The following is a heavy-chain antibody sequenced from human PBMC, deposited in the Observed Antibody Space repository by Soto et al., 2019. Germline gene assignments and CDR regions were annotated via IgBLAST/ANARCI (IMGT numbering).Heavy chain of an antibody. CDR3: TMRYNWNDKYFVL. Sequence: SETLSLTCTVSGASISGHSYYWTWIRQPPGKGLEWIGSSYYSGTTYFNPSLKSRATISVDTSKNQFSLRLTSVTAADTAIYYCTMRYNWNDKYFVLWGPGALVTVS. D-gene: IGHD1-20*01. CDR1: GASISGHSYY. J-gene: IGHJ5*02. CDR2: SYYSGTT. V-gene: IGHV4-39*01.